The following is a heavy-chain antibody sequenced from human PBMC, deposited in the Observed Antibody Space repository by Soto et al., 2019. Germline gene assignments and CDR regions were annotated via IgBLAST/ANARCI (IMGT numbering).Heavy chain of an antibody. CDR1: GFTFSNYG. CDR2: VWYDGRNK. D-gene: IGHD2-21*02. CDR3: ARERDGGVFHMGV. V-gene: IGHV3-33*01. Sequence: QVQLVESGGGLVQPGRSLRLSCAASGFTFSNYGMHWVRQAPGKGLEWVAHVWYDGRNKYYRDFVKGRFAIYRYNFKATLYLHMNSPRAEAVDVYYCARERDGGVFHMGVWGQGTTVTVSS. J-gene: IGHJ6*02.